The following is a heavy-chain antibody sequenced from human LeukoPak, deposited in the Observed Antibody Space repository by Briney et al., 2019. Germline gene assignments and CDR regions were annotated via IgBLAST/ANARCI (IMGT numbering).Heavy chain of an antibody. Sequence: GGSLRLSCAASGFTFSYYAMHCVRQAPGKGLGWVAFISSDGSDKYYADSMKDRFTISRDNSNNTLYLQLTSLRGEETAMYYCAREGTARDAFYIWGQGTMVTVSS. CDR1: GFTFSYYA. V-gene: IGHV3-30-3*01. CDR2: ISSDGSDK. J-gene: IGHJ3*02. CDR3: AREGTARDAFYI. D-gene: IGHD2-21*02.